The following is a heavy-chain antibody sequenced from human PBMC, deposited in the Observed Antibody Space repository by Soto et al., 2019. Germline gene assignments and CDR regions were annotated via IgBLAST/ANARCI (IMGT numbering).Heavy chain of an antibody. D-gene: IGHD6-19*01. CDR1: GYTLTELS. Sequence: ASVKVSCKVSGYTLTELSMHWVRQAPGRGLEWMGGINPKNGGTNYAQKFQGWVTMTGDTSISTAYMELSRLRSDDTAVYYCAREEGIGQWLVDAFDIWGQGTMVTVSS. CDR3: AREEGIGQWLVDAFDI. V-gene: IGHV1-2*04. CDR2: INPKNGGT. J-gene: IGHJ3*02.